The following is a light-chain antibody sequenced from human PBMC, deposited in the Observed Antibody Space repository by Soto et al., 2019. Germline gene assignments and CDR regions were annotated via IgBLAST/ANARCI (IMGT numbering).Light chain of an antibody. CDR1: QSVSSY. CDR2: DAS. CDR3: QQRSNWPPVYT. Sequence: EIVLTQSPATLSLSPGERATLSCRASQSVSSYLAWYQQKPGQAPRLLIYDASNRATGIPARFSGSVSGTYFTLTISSLEPEDFAVYYCQQRSNWPPVYTFGQGTKLEIK. V-gene: IGKV3-11*01. J-gene: IGKJ2*01.